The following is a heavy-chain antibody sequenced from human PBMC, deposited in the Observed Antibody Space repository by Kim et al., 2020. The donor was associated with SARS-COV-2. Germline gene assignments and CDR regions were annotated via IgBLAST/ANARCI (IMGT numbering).Heavy chain of an antibody. CDR2: ITNNNGKT. D-gene: IGHD3-16*01. Sequence: GGSLRLSCAASGFTVSRYAMSWVRQAPGKGLEWVSDITNNNGKTYYADSVKGRFTISRDESENTVYLQMNSLRVEDTALYYCAKDHPSFGLPTFESWSQGTLVTVSS. CDR1: GFTVSRYA. V-gene: IGHV3-23*01. J-gene: IGHJ4*02. CDR3: AKDHPSFGLPTFES.